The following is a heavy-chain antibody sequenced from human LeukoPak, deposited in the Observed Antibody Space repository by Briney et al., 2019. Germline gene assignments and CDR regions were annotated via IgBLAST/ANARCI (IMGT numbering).Heavy chain of an antibody. CDR2: IIPIFGTA. CDR1: GGTFSSYA. D-gene: IGHD2-21*02. J-gene: IGHJ6*04. CDR3: ARDGGYCGGDCFVDV. V-gene: IGHV1-69*05. Sequence: EASVKVSCKASGGTFSSYAISWVRQAPGQGLEWMGGIIPIFGTANYAQKFQGRVTITTDESTSTAYMELSSLRSEDTAVYYCARDGGYCGGDCFVDVWGKGTTVTVSS.